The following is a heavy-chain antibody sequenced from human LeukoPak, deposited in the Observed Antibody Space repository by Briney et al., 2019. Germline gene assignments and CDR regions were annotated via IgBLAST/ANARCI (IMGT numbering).Heavy chain of an antibody. CDR3: AKGDLGLFDY. V-gene: IGHV3-30*04. D-gene: IGHD3-16*01. Sequence: GGSLRLSCAASGFTFTNFAMHWVRQAPGKGLEWVAVISNDERNKYYADSVKGRFSISRDNSKNTLYLQMNSLRAEDTAVYYCAKGDLGLFDYWGQGTLVTVSS. CDR2: ISNDERNK. J-gene: IGHJ4*02. CDR1: GFTFTNFA.